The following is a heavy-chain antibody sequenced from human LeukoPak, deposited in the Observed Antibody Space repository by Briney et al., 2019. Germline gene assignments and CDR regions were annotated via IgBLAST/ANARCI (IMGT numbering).Heavy chain of an antibody. CDR2: INPNSGGT. J-gene: IGHJ4*02. D-gene: IGHD6-6*01. CDR3: ARKSAARKTSEFDY. CDR1: GYTFTGYY. Sequence: ASVKVSCKASGYTFTGYYMNWVRQAPGQGLEWMGWINPNSGGTNYAQKFQGRVSMTSDTSISTAYMELSSLRSDDTAMYYCARKSAARKTSEFDYWGQGTLVTVSS. V-gene: IGHV1-2*02.